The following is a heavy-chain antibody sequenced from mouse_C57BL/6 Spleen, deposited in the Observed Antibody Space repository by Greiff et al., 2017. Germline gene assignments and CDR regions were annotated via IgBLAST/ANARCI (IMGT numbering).Heavy chain of an antibody. Sequence: EVKLVESGGGLVKPGGSLKFSCAASGFTFSSYAMSWVRQTPEKRLEWVATISDGGSYTYYPDNVKGRFTISRDNAKNNLYLQISHLKSEDAAVYYCARWGMKYYFDDWGKGTTLTVSS. V-gene: IGHV5-4*03. CDR1: GFTFSSYA. CDR3: ARWGMKYYFDD. D-gene: IGHD2-10*02. J-gene: IGHJ2*01. CDR2: ISDGGSYT.